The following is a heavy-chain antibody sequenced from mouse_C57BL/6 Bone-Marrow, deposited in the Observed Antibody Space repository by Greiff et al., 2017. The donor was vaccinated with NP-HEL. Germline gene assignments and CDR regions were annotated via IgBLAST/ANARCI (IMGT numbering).Heavy chain of an antibody. CDR1: GYTFTSYG. D-gene: IGHD2-2*01. CDR3: ARWGICGYDAYWYFDV. Sequence: VQRVESGAELARPGASVKLSCKASGYTFTSYGISWVKQRTGQGLEWIGEIYPGSGNTYYNEKFKGKAPLTADTSSSTAYMELRSLTSEDSAVYFCARWGICGYDAYWYFDVWGTGTTVTVSS. V-gene: IGHV1-81*01. J-gene: IGHJ1*03. CDR2: IYPGSGNT.